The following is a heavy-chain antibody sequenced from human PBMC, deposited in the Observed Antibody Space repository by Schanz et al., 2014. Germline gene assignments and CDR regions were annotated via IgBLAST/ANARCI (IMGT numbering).Heavy chain of an antibody. V-gene: IGHV3-33*06. D-gene: IGHD3-3*01. Sequence: QVQLVESGGGVVQPGRSLRLSCAASGFTFSSYGMHWVRQAPGKGLEWVAVIWYDGSNEYYADSVTGRFTISGDNSKNTLFLQMNSLRVEDTAIYYCAKIWKAHHLTGRPGWSDGMDVWGQGTTV. J-gene: IGHJ6*02. CDR1: GFTFSSYG. CDR2: IWYDGSNE. CDR3: AKIWKAHHLTGRPGWSDGMDV.